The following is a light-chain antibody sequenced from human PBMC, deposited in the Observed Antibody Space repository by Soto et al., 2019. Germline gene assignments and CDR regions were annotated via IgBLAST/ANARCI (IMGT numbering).Light chain of an antibody. CDR1: QSVSSSS. CDR3: QQYDSLPIT. J-gene: IGKJ5*01. Sequence: EIVMTQSPATLSVSPGERATLSCRASQSVSSSSLAWYQQKPGQAPRLLIYGASSRATGIPHRFSGSGSVTDFTLTISRLEPADFAVYYCQQYDSLPITFGQGTRLEIK. V-gene: IGKV3-20*01. CDR2: GAS.